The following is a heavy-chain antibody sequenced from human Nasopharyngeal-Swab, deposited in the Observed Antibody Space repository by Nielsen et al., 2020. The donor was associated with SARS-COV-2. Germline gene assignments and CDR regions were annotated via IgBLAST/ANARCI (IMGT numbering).Heavy chain of an antibody. CDR3: VKGPPAVIHYFDY. J-gene: IGHJ4*02. CDR2: ISGSGEST. Sequence: GGSLRLSCEASGFTFSTYDMSWVRQAPGKGLEWVSGISGSGESTHYADSVKGRFTISRDNSKNTLYLQMNSLRAEDTAVYYCVKGPPAVIHYFDYWGQGTLVTDSS. D-gene: IGHD2-21*01. CDR1: GFTFSTYD. V-gene: IGHV3-23*01.